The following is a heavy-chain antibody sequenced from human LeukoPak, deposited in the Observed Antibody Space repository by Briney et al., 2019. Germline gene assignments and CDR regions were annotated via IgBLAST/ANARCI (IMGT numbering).Heavy chain of an antibody. J-gene: IGHJ4*02. V-gene: IGHV4-59*01. CDR3: ARAIPGGYSYDPIFDY. CDR1: GGSISSYY. CDR2: IYYSGST. D-gene: IGHD5-18*01. Sequence: PSETLSLTCTVSGGSISSYYWSWIRQPPGKGLEWIGYIYYSGSTNYNPSLKSRVTISVDTSKNQFSLKLSSVTAADTAVYYCARAIPGGYSYDPIFDYWGQGTLVTVSS.